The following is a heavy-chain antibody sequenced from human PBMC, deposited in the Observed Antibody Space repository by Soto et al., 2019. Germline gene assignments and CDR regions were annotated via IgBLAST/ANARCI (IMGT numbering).Heavy chain of an antibody. V-gene: IGHV3-66*01. D-gene: IGHD2-8*01. CDR2: IYSGGST. CDR3: ARDSEWHYFDY. CDR1: GFTVSSNY. J-gene: IGHJ4*02. Sequence: GGSLRLSCAASGFTVSSNYMSWVRQAPGKGLEWVSVIYSGGSTYYADSVKGRFTISRDNSKNTLYLQMNSLRAEDTAVYYCARDSEWHYFDYWGQGTLVTVSS.